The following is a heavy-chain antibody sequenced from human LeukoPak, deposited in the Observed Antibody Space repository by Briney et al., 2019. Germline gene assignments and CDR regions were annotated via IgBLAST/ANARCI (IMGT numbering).Heavy chain of an antibody. D-gene: IGHD5-18*01. CDR2: IYYSGST. J-gene: IGHJ6*03. V-gene: IGHV4-39*07. CDR3: ARDRPRLRGYNYGYYYYMDV. CDR1: GGSISSSSYY. Sequence: SETLSLTCTVSGGSISSSSYYWGWIRRPPGKGLEWIGSIYYSGSTYYNPSLKSRVTISVDTSKNQFSLKLSSVTAADTAVYYFARDRPRLRGYNYGYYYYMDVWGKGTTVTVSS.